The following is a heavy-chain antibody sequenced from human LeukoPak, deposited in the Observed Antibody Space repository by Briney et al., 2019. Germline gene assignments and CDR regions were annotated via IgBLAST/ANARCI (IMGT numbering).Heavy chain of an antibody. D-gene: IGHD3-22*01. CDR3: ARDGARPRSYYYDSSGYYRCFDY. V-gene: IGHV1-18*01. Sequence: VASVKVSCKASGYTFTSYGISWVRQAPGQGLEWMGWISAYNGNTNYAQKLQGRVTMTTDTSTSTAYMELRSLRSDDTAVYYCARDGARPRSYYYDSSGYYRCFDYWGQGTLVTVSS. J-gene: IGHJ4*02. CDR2: ISAYNGNT. CDR1: GYTFTSYG.